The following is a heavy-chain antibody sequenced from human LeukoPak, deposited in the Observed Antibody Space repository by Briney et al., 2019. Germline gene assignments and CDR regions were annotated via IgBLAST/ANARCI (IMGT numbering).Heavy chain of an antibody. CDR1: GFTFSSYS. CDR2: IRSSSSTI. Sequence: PGGSLRLSCAASGFTFSSYSMNWVRQAPGKGLEWVSYIRSSSSTIYYADSVKGRFTISRDNAKNSLYLQMNSLRAEDTAVYYCARTPLWSGYSHFDYWGQGTLVTVSS. D-gene: IGHD3-3*01. V-gene: IGHV3-48*01. J-gene: IGHJ4*02. CDR3: ARTPLWSGYSHFDY.